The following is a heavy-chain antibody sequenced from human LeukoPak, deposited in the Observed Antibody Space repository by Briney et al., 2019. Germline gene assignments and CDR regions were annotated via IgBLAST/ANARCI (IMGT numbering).Heavy chain of an antibody. CDR2: IYYSGST. CDR3: ATGYGDYAYGWFDP. D-gene: IGHD4-17*01. V-gene: IGHV4-59*12. Sequence: PSETLSLTCTVSGGSISSYYWSWIRQPPGKGLEWIGYIYYSGSTNYNPSLKSRVTISVDRSKNQFSLKLSSVTAADTAVYYCATGYGDYAYGWFDPWGQGTLVTVSS. CDR1: GGSISSYY. J-gene: IGHJ5*02.